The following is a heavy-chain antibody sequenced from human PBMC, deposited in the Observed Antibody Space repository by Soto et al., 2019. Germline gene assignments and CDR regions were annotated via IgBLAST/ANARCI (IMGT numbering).Heavy chain of an antibody. V-gene: IGHV3-74*01. CDR1: GFTFSRYW. J-gene: IGHJ3*02. Sequence: EVQLVESGGGLVQPGGSLRLSCAASGFTFSRYWVHWVRQAPGKGLVWVSRINSDGSTTTYADSVKGRFTISRDNAKNTLYLQMNSLRAEDTAVYYCARALSLHAFDIWGQGTMVTVSS. CDR2: INSDGSTT. CDR3: ARALSLHAFDI.